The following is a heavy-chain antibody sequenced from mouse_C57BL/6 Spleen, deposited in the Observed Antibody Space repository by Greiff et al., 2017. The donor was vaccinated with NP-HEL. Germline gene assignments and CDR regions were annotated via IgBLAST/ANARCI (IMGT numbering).Heavy chain of an antibody. D-gene: IGHD2-14*01. CDR2: ISYDGSN. CDR1: GYSITSGYY. V-gene: IGHV3-6*01. J-gene: IGHJ4*01. Sequence: EVKLQESGPGLVKPSQSLSLTCSVTGYSITSGYYWNWIRQFPGNKLEWMGYISYDGSNNYNPSLKNRISITRDTSKNQFFLKLNSVTTEDTATYYCARADRYYYAMDYWGQGTSVTVSS. CDR3: ARADRYYYAMDY.